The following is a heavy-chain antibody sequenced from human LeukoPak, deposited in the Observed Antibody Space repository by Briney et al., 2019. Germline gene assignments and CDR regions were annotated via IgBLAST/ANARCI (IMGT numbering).Heavy chain of an antibody. V-gene: IGHV4-39*07. Sequence: PSETLSLTCTVSGGSISSSSYYWGWIRQPPGKGLEWIGSIYYSGSTYYNPSLKSRVTISVDTSKNQFSLKLSSVTAADTAVYYCARAGDILTGSNWFDPWGQGTLVTVSS. CDR1: GGSISSSSYY. D-gene: IGHD3-9*01. J-gene: IGHJ5*02. CDR2: IYYSGST. CDR3: ARAGDILTGSNWFDP.